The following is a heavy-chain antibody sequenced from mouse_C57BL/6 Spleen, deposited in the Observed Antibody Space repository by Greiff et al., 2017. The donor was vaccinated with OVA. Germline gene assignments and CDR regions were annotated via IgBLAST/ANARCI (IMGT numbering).Heavy chain of an antibody. CDR3: ARSDGYVGYAMDY. J-gene: IGHJ4*01. CDR2: IYPRDGST. V-gene: IGHV1-78*01. Sequence: VKLVESDAELVKPGASVKISCKVSGYTFTDHTIHWMKQRPEQGLEWIGYIYPRDGSTKYNEKFKGKATLTADKSSSTAYMQLNSLTSEDSAVYFCARSDGYVGYAMDYWGQGTSVTVSS. CDR1: GYTFTDHT. D-gene: IGHD2-2*01.